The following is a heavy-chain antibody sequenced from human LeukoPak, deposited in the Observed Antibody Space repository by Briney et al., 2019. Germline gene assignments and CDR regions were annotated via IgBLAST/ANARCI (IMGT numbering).Heavy chain of an antibody. Sequence: GGSLKLSCAASGFTFSSYSMNWVRQAPGKGLEWVSYISSSSSTIYYADSVKGRFTISRDNAKNSLYLQMNSLRAEDTAVYYCARDQERYCSGGSCYSGDYWGQGTLVTVSS. D-gene: IGHD2-15*01. CDR3: ARDQERYCSGGSCYSGDY. V-gene: IGHV3-48*01. CDR1: GFTFSSYS. J-gene: IGHJ4*02. CDR2: ISSSSSTI.